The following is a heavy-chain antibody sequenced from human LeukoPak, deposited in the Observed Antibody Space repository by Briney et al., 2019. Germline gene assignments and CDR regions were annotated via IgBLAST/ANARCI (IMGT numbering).Heavy chain of an antibody. D-gene: IGHD6-13*01. CDR3: AREIRGGSSWYYFDY. CDR2: IYYSGST. J-gene: IGHJ4*02. CDR1: GGSISSYY. Sequence: SETLSLTCTVSGGSISSYYWSWIRQPPGKGLEWIGYIYYSGSTYYNPSLKSRVTISVDTSKNQFSLKLSSVTAADTAVYYCAREIRGGSSWYYFDYWGQGTLVTVSS. V-gene: IGHV4-59*12.